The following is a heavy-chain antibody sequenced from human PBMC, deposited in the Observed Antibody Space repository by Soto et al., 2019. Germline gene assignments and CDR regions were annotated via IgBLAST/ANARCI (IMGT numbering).Heavy chain of an antibody. CDR1: GGSISSYY. J-gene: IGHJ5*02. Sequence: SETLSLTCTVSGGSISSYYWSWIRQPPGKGLEWIGYIYYTGSTNYNPSLKSRVTISVDTSKNQFSLKLSSVTAADTAVYYCARHWADYPWRWFDPWGQGTLVTVSS. CDR2: IYYTGST. D-gene: IGHD4-17*01. CDR3: ARHWADYPWRWFDP. V-gene: IGHV4-59*08.